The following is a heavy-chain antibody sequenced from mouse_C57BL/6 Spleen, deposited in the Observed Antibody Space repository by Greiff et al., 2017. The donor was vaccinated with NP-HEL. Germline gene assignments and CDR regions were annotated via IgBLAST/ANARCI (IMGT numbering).Heavy chain of an antibody. V-gene: IGHV1-20*01. Sequence: EVQLQQSGPELVKPGDSVKISCKASGYSFTGYFMNWVMQSHGKGLEWIGRINPYNGDTFYNQKFKGKATLTVDKSSSTAHMELRSLTSEDSAVYYCARSGSSYGYFDVWGTGTTVTVSS. CDR1: GYSFTGYF. J-gene: IGHJ1*03. CDR3: ARSGSSYGYFDV. CDR2: INPYNGDT. D-gene: IGHD1-1*01.